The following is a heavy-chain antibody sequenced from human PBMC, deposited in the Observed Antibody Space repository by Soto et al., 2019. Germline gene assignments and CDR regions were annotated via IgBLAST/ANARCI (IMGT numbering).Heavy chain of an antibody. CDR2: SIPIFGTA. V-gene: IGHV1-69*01. J-gene: IGHJ4*02. D-gene: IGHD2-15*01. CDR1: GGTFSSYA. CDR3: GWYARVWVIRYLPHFDR. Sequence: QVQLVQSGAEVKKPGSSVKVSCKASGGTFSSYAISWVRQAPGQGLEWMGGSIPIFGTANYAQKFQGRVTIPADEPKGTAYIELCGLSCEDTAVYYCGWYARVWVIRYLPHFDRRCQGTL.